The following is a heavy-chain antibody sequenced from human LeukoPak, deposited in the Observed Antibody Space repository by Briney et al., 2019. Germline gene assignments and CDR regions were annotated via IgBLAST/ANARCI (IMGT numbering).Heavy chain of an antibody. J-gene: IGHJ4*02. CDR2: INHSGST. V-gene: IGHV4-34*01. Sequence: PSETLSLTCAVYGGSFSGYYWSWIRQPPGKGLEWIGEINHSGSTNYNPSLKSRVTISVDTSKNQFSLKLSSVTAADTAVYYCARGPSSRIVGATANDYWGQGTLATVSS. D-gene: IGHD1-26*01. CDR3: ARGPSSRIVGATANDY. CDR1: GGSFSGYY.